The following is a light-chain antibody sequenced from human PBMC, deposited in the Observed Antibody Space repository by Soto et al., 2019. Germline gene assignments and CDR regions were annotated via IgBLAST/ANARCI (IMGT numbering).Light chain of an antibody. CDR3: QQYNSHAT. Sequence: QFTQSQSSLSTSVGTRVAITFRASQGISSYSAWYQQRPGKAPKLRIYAASTLQSGVPSRFSGSGSETEFTLTISSLQHDDFATYYYQQYNSHATFGQGTKVDIK. CDR1: QGISSY. V-gene: IGKV1-9*01. CDR2: AAS. J-gene: IGKJ1*01.